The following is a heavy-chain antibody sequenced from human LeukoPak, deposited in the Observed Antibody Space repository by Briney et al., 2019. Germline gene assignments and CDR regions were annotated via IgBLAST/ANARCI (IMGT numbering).Heavy chain of an antibody. V-gene: IGHV3-23*01. CDR2: ISGSGGST. J-gene: IGHJ6*02. Sequence: GGSLRLSCAASGFTFSSYAMSWVRQAPGKGLEWVSAISGSGGSTYYADSVKGRFTISRDNSKNTLYLQMNSLRAEDTAVYYCAKGRYDFWSGYYGGYYYYGMDVWGQGTTVTVSS. D-gene: IGHD3-3*01. CDR3: AKGRYDFWSGYYGGYYYYGMDV. CDR1: GFTFSSYA.